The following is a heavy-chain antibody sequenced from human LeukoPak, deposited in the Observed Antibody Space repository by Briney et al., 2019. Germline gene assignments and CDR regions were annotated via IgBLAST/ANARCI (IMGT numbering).Heavy chain of an antibody. CDR1: GFTFSSYA. J-gene: IGHJ6*03. D-gene: IGHD6-13*01. CDR3: ARGGGASSWYYYYMDV. CDR2: ISYDGSNK. V-gene: IGHV3-30*04. Sequence: GGSLRLSCAASGFTFSSYAMHWVRQAPGKGLEWVAVISYDGSNKYYADSVKGRFTISRDNSKNTLYLQMNSLRAEDTAVYYCARGGGASSWYYYYMDVWGKGTTVTVSS.